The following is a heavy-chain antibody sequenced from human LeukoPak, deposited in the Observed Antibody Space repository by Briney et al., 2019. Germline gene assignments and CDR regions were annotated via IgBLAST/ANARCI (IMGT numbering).Heavy chain of an antibody. J-gene: IGHJ5*02. Sequence: ASVKVSCKASGYIFTGYYVHWVRQAPGQGLEWMGRINPKTGGRSFSLRFQGRVTVTSDTSTNTVYMELSSLKLDDTALYYCARGYSGYDRKFDPWGQGTQVTVSS. CDR3: ARGYSGYDRKFDP. V-gene: IGHV1-2*06. CDR1: GYIFTGYY. CDR2: INPKTGGR. D-gene: IGHD5-12*01.